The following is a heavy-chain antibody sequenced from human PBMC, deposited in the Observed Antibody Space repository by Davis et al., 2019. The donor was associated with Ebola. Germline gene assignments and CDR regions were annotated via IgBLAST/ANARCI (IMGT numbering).Heavy chain of an antibody. CDR1: GYTFPRFG. Sequence: AASVKVSCKASGYTFPRFGISWVRQAPGQGLEWMGLINPSDDTIDYAQKIRGRVTVTRDTSTNTVYMELSSLRSEDTAVYYCVREGDGYKYFDFWGQGTLVTVSS. CDR3: VREGDGYKYFDF. CDR2: INPSDDTI. V-gene: IGHV1-46*01. J-gene: IGHJ4*02. D-gene: IGHD5-24*01.